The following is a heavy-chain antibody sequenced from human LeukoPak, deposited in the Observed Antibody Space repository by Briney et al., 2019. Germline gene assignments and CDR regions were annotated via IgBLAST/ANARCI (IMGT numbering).Heavy chain of an antibody. CDR3: AREGWNDGFDY. J-gene: IGHJ4*02. Sequence: ASVKVSCKASGYTFTSYGIRWVRQAPGQGLEWMGWINAYNGNTNYAQKLQGRVTMTTDTSTSTAYMELRRLRSDDTAVYYCAREGWNDGFDYWGQGTLVTVSS. CDR2: INAYNGNT. V-gene: IGHV1-18*01. D-gene: IGHD1-1*01. CDR1: GYTFTSYG.